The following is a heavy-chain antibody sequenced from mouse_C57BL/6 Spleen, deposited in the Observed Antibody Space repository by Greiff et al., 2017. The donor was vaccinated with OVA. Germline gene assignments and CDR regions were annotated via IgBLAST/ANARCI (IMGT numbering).Heavy chain of an antibody. D-gene: IGHD2-1*01. CDR1: GYTFTDYE. V-gene: IGHV1-15*01. J-gene: IGHJ2*01. Sequence: QVQLQQSGAELVRPGASVTLSCKASGYTFTDYEMHWVKQTPVHGLEWIGAIDPETGGTAYNQKFKGKAILTADKSSSTAYMELRSLTSEDSAVYYCTRVDYGNSFGYWGQGTTLTVSS. CDR2: IDPETGGT. CDR3: TRVDYGNSFGY.